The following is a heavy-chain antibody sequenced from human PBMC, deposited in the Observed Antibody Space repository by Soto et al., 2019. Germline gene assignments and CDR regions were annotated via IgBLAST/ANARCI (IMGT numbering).Heavy chain of an antibody. CDR1: GGSFSGYY. D-gene: IGHD4-17*01. J-gene: IGHJ6*02. Sequence: SETLSLTCAVYGGSFSGYYWSWIGQPPGKGLEWIGEINHSGSTNYNPSLKSRVTISVDTSKNQFSLKLSSVTAADTAVYYCARYGDYDSYYYCGMYVWGQGTTVTVSS. CDR2: INHSGST. V-gene: IGHV4-34*01. CDR3: ARYGDYDSYYYCGMYV.